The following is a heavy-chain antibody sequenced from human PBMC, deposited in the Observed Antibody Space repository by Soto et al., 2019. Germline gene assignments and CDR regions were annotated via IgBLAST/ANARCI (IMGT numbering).Heavy chain of an antibody. J-gene: IGHJ3*01. Sequence: EVQLAESGGGLVRPGGSLRLSCAASGFTFSYYWMHWVRQAPGKGLVWVSRIHSDGSSTTYADFVKGRFIISRDNARNTVDLRMNSVRVEDTAVYYCARGDRGAFDLWGQGTVVTVSS. CDR2: IHSDGSST. V-gene: IGHV3-74*01. D-gene: IGHD1-26*01. CDR3: ARGDRGAFDL. CDR1: GFTFSYYW.